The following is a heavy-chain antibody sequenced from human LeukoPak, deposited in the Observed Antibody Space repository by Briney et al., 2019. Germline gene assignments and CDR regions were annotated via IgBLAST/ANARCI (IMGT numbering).Heavy chain of an antibody. V-gene: IGHV4-38-2*02. D-gene: IGHD3-10*01. Sequence: SETLSLTCTVSGYSISSGYYWGWIRQPPGKGLEWIGSIYHSGSTYYNPSLKSRVTISVDTSKNQFSLKLSSVTAADTAVYYCARDRGYYGSGSYYNAFIRREKPNWFDPWGQGTLVTVSS. CDR3: ARDRGYYGSGSYYNAFIRREKPNWFDP. CDR2: IYHSGST. CDR1: GYSISSGYY. J-gene: IGHJ5*02.